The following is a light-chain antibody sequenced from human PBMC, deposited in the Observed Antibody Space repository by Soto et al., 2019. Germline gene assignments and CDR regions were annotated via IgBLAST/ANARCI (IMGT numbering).Light chain of an antibody. CDR2: DVN. J-gene: IGLJ1*01. CDR3: CSYATGSVYV. Sequence: QCVLTQPASVSGSPGQSITISCTGTSSDVGGYNYVSWYQQHPGKVPKLMMFDVNNRPSGVSNRFSGSKSGNTASLTISGLQAEDEADYFCCSYATGSVYVFGTGTKLTVL. CDR1: SSDVGGYNY. V-gene: IGLV2-14*01.